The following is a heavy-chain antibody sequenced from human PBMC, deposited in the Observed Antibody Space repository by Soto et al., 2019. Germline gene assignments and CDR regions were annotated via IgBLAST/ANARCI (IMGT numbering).Heavy chain of an antibody. Sequence: QVQLVQSGAEVKKPGASVKVSCKASGYTFTSYGINWVRQAPGQGLEWMGWINTYDGNTNHAQKFQGRVTMTTDTSTSTAHMELRILSSDDTAVYYCAASQQFDYWGQGTLITVSS. CDR1: GYTFTSYG. CDR3: AASQQFDY. D-gene: IGHD6-13*01. J-gene: IGHJ4*02. V-gene: IGHV1-18*01. CDR2: INTYDGNT.